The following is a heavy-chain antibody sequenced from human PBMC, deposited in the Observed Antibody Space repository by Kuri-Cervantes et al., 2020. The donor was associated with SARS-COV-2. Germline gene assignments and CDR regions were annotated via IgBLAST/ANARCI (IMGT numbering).Heavy chain of an antibody. CDR2: ISAYNGNT. J-gene: IGHJ4*02. Sequence: ASVKVSCKASGYTFTSYGISWVRQAPGQGLEWMGWISAYNGNTNYAQKLQGRVTMTTDTSTSTAYMELRSLRSDDTAVYYCARDGYFDWLFQGDYFDYWGQGTLVTVPQ. V-gene: IGHV1-18*01. CDR1: GYTFTSYG. CDR3: ARDGYFDWLFQGDYFDY. D-gene: IGHD3-9*01.